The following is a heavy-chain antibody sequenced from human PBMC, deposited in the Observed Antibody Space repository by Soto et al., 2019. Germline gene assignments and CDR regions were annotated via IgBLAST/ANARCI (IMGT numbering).Heavy chain of an antibody. D-gene: IGHD1-26*01. CDR1: GFIFSTYS. CDR2: INKDSSAT. V-gene: IGHV3-48*02. CDR3: TRDPHSLDY. J-gene: IGHJ4*02. Sequence: GGSLRLSCAASGFIFSTYSMNWVRQTPGKGLEWVSYINKDSSATYYADSVKGRFTISRDNVKNLLYLEMNSLRDEDTAVYYCTRDPHSLDYWGQGTLVTAPQ.